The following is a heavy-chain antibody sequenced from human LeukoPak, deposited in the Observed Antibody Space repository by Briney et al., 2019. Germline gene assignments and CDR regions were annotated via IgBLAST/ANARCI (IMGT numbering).Heavy chain of an antibody. J-gene: IGHJ4*02. Sequence: ASVKVSCKASGYTLTGYHVHWVRQAPGQGLEWMGWINPMSGDTNYAQSFQGRVTMTRDTSINTAFMELSGLTSDDTAVYYCAREDSSGYDYWGQGTLVTVSS. D-gene: IGHD3-22*01. V-gene: IGHV1-2*02. CDR3: AREDSSGYDY. CDR2: INPMSGDT. CDR1: GYTLTGYH.